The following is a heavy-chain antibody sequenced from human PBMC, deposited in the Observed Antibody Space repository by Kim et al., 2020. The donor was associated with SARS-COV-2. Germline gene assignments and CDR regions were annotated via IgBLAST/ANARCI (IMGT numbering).Heavy chain of an antibody. CDR2: INHSGST. CDR1: GGSFSGYY. J-gene: IGHJ6*02. V-gene: IGHV4-34*01. CDR3: ARGSGSYYYYYGMDV. D-gene: IGHD3-10*01. Sequence: SETLSLTCAVYGGSFSGYYWSWIRQPPGKGLEWIGEINHSGSTNYNPSLKSRVTISVDTSKNQFSLKLSSVTAADTAVYYCARGSGSYYYYYGMDVWGQGTTVTVSS.